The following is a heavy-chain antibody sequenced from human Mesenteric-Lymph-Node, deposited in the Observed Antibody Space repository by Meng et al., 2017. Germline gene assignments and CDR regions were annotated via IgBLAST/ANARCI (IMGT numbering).Heavy chain of an antibody. D-gene: IGHD1-26*01. Sequence: GESLKISCAASGFTFSSYAMHWVRQAPGKGLEWVAVISYDGSNKYYADSVKGRFTISRDNSKNTLYLQMNSLRAEDTAVYYCARGSGSYYYLLDYWGQGTLVTVSS. CDR1: GFTFSSYA. J-gene: IGHJ4*02. CDR3: ARGSGSYYYLLDY. CDR2: ISYDGSNK. V-gene: IGHV3-30*01.